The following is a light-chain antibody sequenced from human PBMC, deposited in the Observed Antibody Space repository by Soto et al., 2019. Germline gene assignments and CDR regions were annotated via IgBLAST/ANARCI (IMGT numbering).Light chain of an antibody. Sequence: QSALTQPPSASGSLGQSVTISCTGTSSXVGGYNYVSWHQQHPGKAPKVMIYEVTKRPPGVPDRFSGSKSGNTASLTVSGLQAEDEADYYCSSFAGGGNPVLLGGGTKLTVL. CDR2: EVT. V-gene: IGLV2-8*01. CDR3: SSFAGGGNPVL. CDR1: SSXVGGYNY. J-gene: IGLJ2*01.